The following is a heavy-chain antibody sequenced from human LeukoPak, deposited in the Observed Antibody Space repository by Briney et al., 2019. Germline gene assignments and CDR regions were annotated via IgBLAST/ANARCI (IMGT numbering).Heavy chain of an antibody. J-gene: IGHJ4*02. CDR1: GFTFSDYW. D-gene: IGHD6-13*01. Sequence: GGSLRLSCAASGFTFSDYWIHWVRQAPGKGLVWVSRINTNGSITNYADSVKGRFTISRDNAMNSLYLQMNSLRAEDTAIYYCARSLPYGTTWYGRSDFWGQGTLVTVSS. CDR2: INTNGSIT. V-gene: IGHV3-74*01. CDR3: ARSLPYGTTWYGRSDF.